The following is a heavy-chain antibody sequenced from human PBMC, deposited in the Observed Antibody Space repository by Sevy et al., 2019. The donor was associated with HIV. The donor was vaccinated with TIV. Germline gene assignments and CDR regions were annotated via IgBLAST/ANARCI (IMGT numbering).Heavy chain of an antibody. V-gene: IGHV3-48*01. CDR2: ISSSSGTI. CDR1: GFTFSAYS. Sequence: GGSLRLSCAASGFTFSAYSMNWVRQAPGKGLEWVSYISSSSGTIYYADSVKGQFTISRDKAKSSLYLQMNGLRAEDTAVDYCARAGGDCYSKNECWFVSWGQGTLVTVSS. J-gene: IGHJ5*01. D-gene: IGHD2-21*01. CDR3: ARAGGDCYSKNECWFVS.